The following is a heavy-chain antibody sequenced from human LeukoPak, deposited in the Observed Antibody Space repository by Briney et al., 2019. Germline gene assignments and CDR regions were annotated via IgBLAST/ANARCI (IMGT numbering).Heavy chain of an antibody. CDR1: GFTFSSYS. J-gene: IGHJ6*03. Sequence: GGSLRLSCAASGFTFSSYSMNWVRQAPGKGLEWVSSISSSSSYMYYADSVKGRFTISRDNAKNSLYLQMNSLRAEDTAVYYCAIGSGWYRTPSSYYYYYYMDVWGKGTTVTISS. CDR2: ISSSSSYM. CDR3: AIGSGWYRTPSSYYYYYYMDV. D-gene: IGHD6-19*01. V-gene: IGHV3-21*01.